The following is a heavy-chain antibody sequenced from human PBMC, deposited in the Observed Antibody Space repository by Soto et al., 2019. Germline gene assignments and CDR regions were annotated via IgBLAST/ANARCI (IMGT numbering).Heavy chain of an antibody. CDR1: GYTFTSYG. CDR3: ARDPTAARLPHWFDP. V-gene: IGHV1-18*01. J-gene: IGHJ5*02. D-gene: IGHD6-6*01. Sequence: QVQLVQSGAEVKKPGASVKVSCKASGYTFTSYGISWVRQAPGQGLEWMGWISAYNGNTNYAQKLQGRVTMTTDTSASTAYMELRSLRSDDTAVYYCARDPTAARLPHWFDPWGQGTLVTVSS. CDR2: ISAYNGNT.